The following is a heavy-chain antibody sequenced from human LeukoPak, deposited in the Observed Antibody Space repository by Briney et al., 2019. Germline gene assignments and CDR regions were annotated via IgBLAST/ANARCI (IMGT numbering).Heavy chain of an antibody. Sequence: ASVKVSCKASGYIFTSYYMHWVRQAPGQGLEWMGIINPSGGDTTYAQKFQGRLSMTRDMSTSTVYMELSSLRSEDTAGYYCARTFYEQMPHFDYWGQGTLVTVSS. CDR3: ARTFYEQMPHFDY. D-gene: IGHD3-16*01. CDR1: GYIFTSYY. J-gene: IGHJ4*02. CDR2: INPSGGDT. V-gene: IGHV1-46*01.